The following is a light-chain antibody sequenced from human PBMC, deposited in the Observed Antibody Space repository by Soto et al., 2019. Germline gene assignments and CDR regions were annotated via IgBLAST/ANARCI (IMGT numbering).Light chain of an antibody. CDR1: QGISSY. CDR2: AAS. J-gene: IGKJ1*01. Sequence: DIQLTQSPSFLSASVGDRVTITCRASQGISSYLAWYQQKPGKAPELLIYAASTLQSGVPSRFSGSGSGTDFTLTISSLQPGDSATYYCQQLNTYPPWTFGQGTKVDIK. V-gene: IGKV1-9*01. CDR3: QQLNTYPPWT.